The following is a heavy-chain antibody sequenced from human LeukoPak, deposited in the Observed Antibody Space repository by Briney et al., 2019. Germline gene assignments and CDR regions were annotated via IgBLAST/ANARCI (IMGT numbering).Heavy chain of an antibody. CDR3: ARGKAAAGKYNWFDP. D-gene: IGHD6-13*01. CDR2: IYTSGST. Sequence: SETLSLTCTVSGGSISSYYWSWIRQPAGKGLEWIGRIYTSGSTNYNPSLKSRVTMSVDASKNQFSLKLSSVTAADTAVYYCARGKAAAGKYNWFDPWGQGTLVTVSS. V-gene: IGHV4-4*07. CDR1: GGSISSYY. J-gene: IGHJ5*02.